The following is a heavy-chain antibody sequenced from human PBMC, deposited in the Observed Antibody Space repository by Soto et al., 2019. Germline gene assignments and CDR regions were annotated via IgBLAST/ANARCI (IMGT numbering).Heavy chain of an antibody. D-gene: IGHD2-15*01. J-gene: IGHJ4*02. CDR2: IKQDGSEK. CDR3: ARFRGALPLDY. CDR1: GFTFSSYW. Sequence: EVQLVESGGGLVQPGGSLRLSCAASGFTFSSYWMSWVRQAPGKGLEWVANIKQDGSEKYYVDSVKGRFIISRDNAKNSLYLQMNSLRAEDTAVYYCARFRGALPLDYWGQGTLVTVSS. V-gene: IGHV3-7*01.